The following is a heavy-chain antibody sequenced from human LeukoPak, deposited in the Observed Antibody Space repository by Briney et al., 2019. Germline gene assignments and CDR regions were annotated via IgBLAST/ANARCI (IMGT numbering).Heavy chain of an antibody. J-gene: IGHJ4*02. CDR3: ARDGYSGSSLFDY. Sequence: SETLSLTCTVSGGSISSHFWSWIRQPSGKGLEWIGYIHYSGSTNYNPSLKSRVTISVDTSKNQFSLRLSSVTAADTGVCYCARDGYSGSSLFDYWGQGTLVTVSS. CDR2: IHYSGST. D-gene: IGHD1-26*01. CDR1: GGSISSHF. V-gene: IGHV4-59*11.